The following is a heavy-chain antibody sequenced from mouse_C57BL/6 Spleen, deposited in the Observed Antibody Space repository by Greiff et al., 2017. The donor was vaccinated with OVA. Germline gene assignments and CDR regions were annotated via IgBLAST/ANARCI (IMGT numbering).Heavy chain of an antibody. CDR2: ISYSGST. V-gene: IGHV3-8*01. J-gene: IGHJ2*01. CDR1: GYSITSDY. CDR3: ARYTHYYGSSLDY. D-gene: IGHD1-1*01. Sequence: EVMLVESGPGLAKPSQTLSLPCSVTGYSITSDYWNWIRTFPGNKLEYMGYISYSGSTYYNPSLKSRISITRDTSKNQYYLQLNSVTTEDTATYYCARYTHYYGSSLDYWGQGTTLTVSS.